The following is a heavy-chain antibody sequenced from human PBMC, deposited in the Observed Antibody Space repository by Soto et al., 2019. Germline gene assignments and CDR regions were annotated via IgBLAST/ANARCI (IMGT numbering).Heavy chain of an antibody. CDR2: IYYSGST. J-gene: IGHJ6*02. CDR1: GGSISSSSYY. V-gene: IGHV4-39*05. D-gene: IGHD3-9*01. CDR3: ANDSGYYDILTGYLNYYGMDV. Sequence: ASGTPSLTCTVSGGSISSSSYYWGWIRQPPGKGLEWIGSIYYSGSTYYNPSLKSQVTISVDTSKNQFSLKLSSVTAADTAVYYCANDSGYYDILTGYLNYYGMDVWGQGTTVTVSS.